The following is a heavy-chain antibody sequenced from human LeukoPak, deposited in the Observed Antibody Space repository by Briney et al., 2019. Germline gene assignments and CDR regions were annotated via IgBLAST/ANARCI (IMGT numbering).Heavy chain of an antibody. CDR1: GGTFSSYA. J-gene: IGHJ6*03. D-gene: IGHD5-12*01. Sequence: SVKVSCKASGGTFSSYAISWVRQAPGQGLEWMGGIIPIFGTANYAQKFQGRVTITADKSTSTAYMELSSLRSEDTAVYYCARAPYPDYYYYYYYMDVWGKGTTVTVSS. CDR3: ARAPYPDYYYYYYYMDV. CDR2: IIPIFGTA. V-gene: IGHV1-69*06.